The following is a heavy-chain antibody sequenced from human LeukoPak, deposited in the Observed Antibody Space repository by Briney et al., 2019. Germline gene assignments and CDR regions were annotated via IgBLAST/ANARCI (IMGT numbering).Heavy chain of an antibody. V-gene: IGHV1-46*01. D-gene: IGHD4-23*01. CDR3: AREGRYGGNQEYYYYYYMDV. CDR2: INPNGGTT. Sequence: ASVKVSCKASGNTFSFYYVHWVRQAPGQGLEWMGIINPNGGTTTYAQKFQGRVTMTRDMSTSTVYMDLSSLTSEDTAVYYCAREGRYGGNQEYYYYYYMDVWGKGTTVTVSS. J-gene: IGHJ6*03. CDR1: GNTFSFYY.